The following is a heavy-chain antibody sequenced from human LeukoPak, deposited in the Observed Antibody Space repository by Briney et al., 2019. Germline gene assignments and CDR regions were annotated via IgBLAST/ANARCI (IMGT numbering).Heavy chain of an antibody. CDR3: ARGGYNWNDLPYFDY. Sequence: PSETLSLTCTVSGGSISSYYWSWIRQPAGKGLEWIGRIYTSGSTNYNPSLKSRVTMSVDTSKNQFSLKLSSVTAADTAVYYCARGGYNWNDLPYFDYWGQGTLVTVSS. CDR2: IYTSGST. V-gene: IGHV4-4*07. CDR1: GGSISSYY. J-gene: IGHJ4*02. D-gene: IGHD1-1*01.